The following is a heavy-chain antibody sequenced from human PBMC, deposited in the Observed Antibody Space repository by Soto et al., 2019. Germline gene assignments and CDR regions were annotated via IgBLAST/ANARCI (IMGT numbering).Heavy chain of an antibody. J-gene: IGHJ4*02. CDR2: IFWDDDK. CDR1: GFSLTTRGVG. V-gene: IGHV2-5*02. D-gene: IGHD2-8*02. Sequence: SGPTLVNPTQTLTLTCSVSGFSLTTRGVGVGWVRQSPEKTLEWLALIFWDDDKRYSPSLGRRLTIAKDTSKNQVVLTRTNVEPVDTATYYCARIVTATGAHFDSWGQRALVTAS. CDR3: ARIVTATGAHFDS.